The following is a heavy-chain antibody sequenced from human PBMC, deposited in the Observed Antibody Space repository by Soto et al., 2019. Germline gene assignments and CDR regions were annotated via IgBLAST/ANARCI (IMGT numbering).Heavy chain of an antibody. CDR2: INSDGSST. Sequence: GGSLRLSCAASGFTFSSYWMHWVRQAPGKGLVWVSRINSDGSSTSYADSVKGRFTISRDNAKNTLYLQMNSLRAEDTAVYYCAKVPGRWNYYYGMDVWGQGTTVTVSS. D-gene: IGHD1-26*01. J-gene: IGHJ6*02. CDR3: AKVPGRWNYYYGMDV. CDR1: GFTFSSYW. V-gene: IGHV3-74*01.